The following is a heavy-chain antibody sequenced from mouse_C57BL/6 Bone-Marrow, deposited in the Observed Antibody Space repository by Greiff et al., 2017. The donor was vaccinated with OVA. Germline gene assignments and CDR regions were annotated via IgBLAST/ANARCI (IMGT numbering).Heavy chain of an antibody. D-gene: IGHD1-1*01. CDR2: ISSGSSTI. CDR3: ARRNGSSYEDYFDY. CDR1: GFTFSDYG. J-gene: IGHJ2*01. Sequence: EVMLVESGGGLVKPGGSLKLSCAASGFTFSDYGMHWVRQAPEKGLEWVAYISSGSSTIYYADTVKGRFTISRDNAKNTLFLQMTSLRSEDTAMYYGARRNGSSYEDYFDYWGQGTTLTVSS. V-gene: IGHV5-17*01.